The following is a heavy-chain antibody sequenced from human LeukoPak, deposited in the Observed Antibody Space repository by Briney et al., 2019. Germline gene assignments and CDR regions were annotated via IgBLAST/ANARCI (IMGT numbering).Heavy chain of an antibody. D-gene: IGHD6-13*01. CDR1: GFTFSEYY. CDR2: ISSSSSFT. V-gene: IGHV3-11*06. J-gene: IGHJ5*02. CDR3: ARAGYSISWRFDP. Sequence: PGGSLRLSCAASGFTFSEYYMSWIRQAPGKGLEWVSYISSSSSFTAYADSVKGRFTISRDNTKNSLYLQMNSLRAEDTAVYYCARAGYSISWRFDPWGQGTLVTVSS.